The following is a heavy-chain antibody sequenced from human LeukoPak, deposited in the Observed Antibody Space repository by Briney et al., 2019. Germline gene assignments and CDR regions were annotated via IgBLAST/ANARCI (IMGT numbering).Heavy chain of an antibody. CDR3: ARRVVNNRNWYFDL. CDR1: EYSFTSYW. Sequence: GESLKISCKGSEYSFTSYWIGWVRQLPGKGLEWMAIIYPGDSDTTYSPSFQGQVTISADKSINTAYLQWSSLKASDTAMYYCARRVVNNRNWYFDLWGRGTLVTVSS. D-gene: IGHD4-23*01. CDR2: IYPGDSDT. V-gene: IGHV5-51*01. J-gene: IGHJ2*01.